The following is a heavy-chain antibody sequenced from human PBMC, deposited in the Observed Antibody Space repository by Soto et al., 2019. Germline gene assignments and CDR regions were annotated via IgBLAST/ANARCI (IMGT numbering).Heavy chain of an antibody. J-gene: IGHJ4*02. CDR3: AKGYSDIVATSFRY. D-gene: IGHD5-12*01. CDR1: GFTFSSYA. Sequence: EVQLLESGGGLVQPGGSLRLSCAASGFTFSSYAMSWVRQAPGKGLEWVSAISGSGGSTYYADSVKGRFTISRDNSKNTLYLQLNSLRAEDTAVYSCAKGYSDIVATSFRYWGQGTLVTVSS. V-gene: IGHV3-23*01. CDR2: ISGSGGST.